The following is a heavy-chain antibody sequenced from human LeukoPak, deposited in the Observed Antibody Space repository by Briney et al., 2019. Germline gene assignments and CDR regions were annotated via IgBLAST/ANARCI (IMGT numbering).Heavy chain of an antibody. J-gene: IGHJ4*02. D-gene: IGHD5-12*01. CDR2: ISYDGSDK. CDR3: ARARPSMWIDY. V-gene: IGHV3-30*04. Sequence: GGSLRLSCAASGFTFSSYAIYWVRQAPGKGLEWVAVISYDGSDKFYADSVKGRFTISRDSPKNTLYLQMNSLRPEDTAVYYCARARPSMWIDYWGQGTLVTVSS. CDR1: GFTFSSYA.